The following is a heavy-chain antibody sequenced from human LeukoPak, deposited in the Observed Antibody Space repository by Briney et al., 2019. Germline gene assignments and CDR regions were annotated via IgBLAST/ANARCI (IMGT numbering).Heavy chain of an antibody. V-gene: IGHV1-2*02. J-gene: IGHJ5*02. CDR2: INPNSGGT. D-gene: IGHD6-13*01. Sequence: GASVKVSCKASGYTFTGYYMHWVRQAPGQGLEWMGWINPNSGGTNYAQKFQGRVTMTRDTSISTAYMELSRLRSDDTAVYYCARDLYSSSWYVWFDPWGQGTLVTVSS. CDR3: ARDLYSSSWYVWFDP. CDR1: GYTFTGYY.